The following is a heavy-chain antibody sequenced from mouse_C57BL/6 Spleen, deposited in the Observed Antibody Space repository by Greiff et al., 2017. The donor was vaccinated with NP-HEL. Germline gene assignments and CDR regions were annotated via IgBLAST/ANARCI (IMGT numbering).Heavy chain of an antibody. D-gene: IGHD1-1*01. V-gene: IGHV1-72*01. CDR2: IDPSSGGT. Sequence: QVHVKQPGAELVKPGASVKLSCKASGYTFTSYWMHWVKQRPGRGLEWIGRIDPSSGGTKYNEKFKSKATLTVDKPSSTAYMQLSSLTSEDSAVYYCARRYYGSSYYFDYWGQGTTLTVSS. CDR1: GYTFTSYW. J-gene: IGHJ2*01. CDR3: ARRYYGSSYYFDY.